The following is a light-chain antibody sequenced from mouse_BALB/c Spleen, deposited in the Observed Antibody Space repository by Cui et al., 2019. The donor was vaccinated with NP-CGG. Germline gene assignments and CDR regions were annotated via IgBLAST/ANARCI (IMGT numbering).Light chain of an antibody. CDR2: GTN. CDR3: ALWYSNHWV. V-gene: IGLV1*01. Sequence: QAFVTRASALTTSPGETVTLTCRSSTGAVTTNNYANWVQEKPDHLFTGLIGGTNNRAPGVPARFSGSLIGDKAALTITGAQTEDESIYFCALWYSNHWVFGGGTKLTVL. CDR1: TGAVTTNNY. J-gene: IGLJ1*01.